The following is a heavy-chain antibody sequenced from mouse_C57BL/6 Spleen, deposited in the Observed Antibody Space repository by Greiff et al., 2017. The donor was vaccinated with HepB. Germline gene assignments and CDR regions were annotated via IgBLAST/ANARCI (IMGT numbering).Heavy chain of an antibody. V-gene: IGHV1-81*01. CDR1: GYTFTSYG. J-gene: IGHJ1*03. CDR2: IYPRSGNT. CDR3: ARGGITTVGNGYFDV. Sequence: VQLQQSGAELARPGASVKLSCKASGYTFTSYGISWVKQRTGQGLEWIGEIYPRSGNTYYNEKFKGKATLTADKSSSTAYMELRSLTSEDSAVYFCARGGITTVGNGYFDVWGTGTTVTVSS. D-gene: IGHD1-1*01.